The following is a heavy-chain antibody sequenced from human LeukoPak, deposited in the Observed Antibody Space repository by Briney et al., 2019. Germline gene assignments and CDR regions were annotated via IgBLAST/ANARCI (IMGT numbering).Heavy chain of an antibody. Sequence: GGSLRLSCAASGQTFSSYGMHRVRQAPGKGLEWVAVISYDGSNKYYADSVKGRFTISRDNSKNTLYLQMNSLRAEDTAVYYCAKDLISYGYYWGQGTLVTVSS. CDR1: GQTFSSYG. CDR2: ISYDGSNK. CDR3: AKDLISYGYY. D-gene: IGHD5-18*01. J-gene: IGHJ4*02. V-gene: IGHV3-30*18.